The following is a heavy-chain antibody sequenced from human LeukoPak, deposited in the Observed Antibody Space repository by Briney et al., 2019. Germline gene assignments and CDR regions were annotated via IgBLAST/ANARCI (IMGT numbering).Heavy chain of an antibody. CDR1: GFTVSSNY. J-gene: IGHJ1*01. CDR3: ARGCTTNSYNGPEYFRH. D-gene: IGHD2-2*02. CDR2: IYSDGNT. Sequence: PGGSLRLSCAASGFTVSSNYMTRVRQAPGKGLEWVSVIYSDGNTYYADSVKGRFTISRDNSENTLSLQMNSLRAEDTAVYYCARGCTTNSYNGPEYFRHWGQGTLVTVSS. V-gene: IGHV3-66*02.